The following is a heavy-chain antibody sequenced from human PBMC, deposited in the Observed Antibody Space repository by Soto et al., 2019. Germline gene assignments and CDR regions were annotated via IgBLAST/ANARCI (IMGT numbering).Heavy chain of an antibody. V-gene: IGHV4-30-4*01. Sequence: QVQLQESGPGLVKPSQTLYLSCAVSGGSISTVNYGWSWIRQSPDMGLEWIGQIYNGGSTYNNPSLESRVTMSVDTSKNQLSLTLSSVSVADTAVYYCARGPSGDKVDSWGQGTLVTVSS. CDR2: IYNGGST. D-gene: IGHD7-27*01. J-gene: IGHJ4*02. CDR3: ARGPSGDKVDS. CDR1: GGSISTVNYG.